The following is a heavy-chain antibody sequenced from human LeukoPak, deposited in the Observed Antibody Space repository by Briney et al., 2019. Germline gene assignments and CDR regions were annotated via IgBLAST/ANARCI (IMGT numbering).Heavy chain of an antibody. CDR1: GFIFSSYW. V-gene: IGHV3-7*01. Sequence: GGPLRLSCAASGFIFSSYWMSWVRQAPGKGLEWVANINQDGSEKYYVDSVKGRFTISRDNAKNSLYLQMNSLRAEDTAVYYCARDLGDYEDYWGQGTLVTVSS. J-gene: IGHJ4*02. CDR2: INQDGSEK. CDR3: ARDLGDYEDY. D-gene: IGHD4-17*01.